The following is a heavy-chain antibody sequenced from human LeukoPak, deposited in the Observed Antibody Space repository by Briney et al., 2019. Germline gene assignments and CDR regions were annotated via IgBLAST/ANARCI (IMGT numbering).Heavy chain of an antibody. J-gene: IGHJ3*02. D-gene: IGHD5/OR15-5a*01. CDR3: ASFGILVSWGAFDI. CDR1: EFTFSNNW. Sequence: GGSLRLSCAASEFTFSNNWMSWVRQAPGKGPEWVASIKEDRSIKYYMDSVKGRFTISRDNAKNSLYLQMSSLRAEYTAVYYCASFGILVSWGAFDIWGQGTMVTVSS. CDR2: IKEDRSIK. V-gene: IGHV3-7*01.